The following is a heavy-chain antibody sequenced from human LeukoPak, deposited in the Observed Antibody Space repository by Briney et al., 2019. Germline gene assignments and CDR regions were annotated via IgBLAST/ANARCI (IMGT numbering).Heavy chain of an antibody. CDR3: ARKVWFGEYYGDY. CDR1: GYSISSGYY. J-gene: IGHJ4*02. D-gene: IGHD3-10*01. V-gene: IGHV4-38-2*01. CDR2: IYHSGST. Sequence: PSETLSLTCAVSGYSISSGYYWGWIRQPPGKGLEWIGSIYHSGSTYYNPSLKSRVTISVDTSKNQFSLKLSSVTAADTAVYYSARKVWFGEYYGDYWGQGTLVTVSS.